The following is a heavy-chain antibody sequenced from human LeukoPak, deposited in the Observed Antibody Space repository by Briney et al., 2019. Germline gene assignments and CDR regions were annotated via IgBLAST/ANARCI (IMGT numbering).Heavy chain of an antibody. Sequence: GGSLRLSCAASGFTFSSYWMSWVRQAPGKGLEWVSAISGSGAGTYYVDSVKGRFTISRDNSKNTLYLQMNSLRAEDTALYYCAKETLGRHFDFDYWGQGTLVTVSS. CDR3: AKETLGRHFDFDY. V-gene: IGHV3-23*01. J-gene: IGHJ4*02. CDR2: ISGSGAGT. D-gene: IGHD3-9*01. CDR1: GFTFSSYW.